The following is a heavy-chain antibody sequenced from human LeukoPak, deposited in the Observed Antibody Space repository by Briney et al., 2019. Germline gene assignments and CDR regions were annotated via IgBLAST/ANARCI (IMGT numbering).Heavy chain of an antibody. V-gene: IGHV4-59*01. CDR2: IYYSGST. J-gene: IGHJ6*02. CDR3: ARGRGYSYGYDYYYGMDV. CDR1: GGSISSYY. Sequence: KPSETLSLTCTVSGGSISSYYWSWIRQPPGKGLEWIGYIYYSGSTNYNPSLKSRVTISVDTSKNQFSLKLSSVTAADTAVYYCARGRGYSYGYDYYYGMDVWGQGTTDTVSS. D-gene: IGHD5-18*01.